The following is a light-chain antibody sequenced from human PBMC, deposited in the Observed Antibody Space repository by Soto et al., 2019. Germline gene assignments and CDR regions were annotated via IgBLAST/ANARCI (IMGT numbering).Light chain of an antibody. CDR1: QSVSSSY. CDR2: GAS. V-gene: IGKV3-20*01. Sequence: EIVLTQSPGTLSLAPGERATLSSRASQSVSSSYLAWYQQKPSQAPRLLIYGASSRATGIPDRFSRSGSGTDFTLTISRLGPEDCAVYYCQQYGRQATFGQGTKVEIK. CDR3: QQYGRQAT. J-gene: IGKJ1*01.